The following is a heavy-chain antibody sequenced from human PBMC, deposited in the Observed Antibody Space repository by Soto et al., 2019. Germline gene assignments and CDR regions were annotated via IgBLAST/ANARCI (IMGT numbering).Heavy chain of an antibody. CDR1: GGSISSVGHY. Sequence: SETLSLTCSVSGGSISSVGHYWTWIRQQPGKGLEWIGYIYYSGSTDYSPSFQGHVTISADKSISTAYLQWSSLKASDTAMYYCARPDRFWSGYQPYYYYGMDVWGQGTTVTVSS. D-gene: IGHD3-3*01. V-gene: IGHV4-31*01. CDR3: ARPDRFWSGYQPYYYYGMDV. CDR2: IYYSGST. J-gene: IGHJ6*02.